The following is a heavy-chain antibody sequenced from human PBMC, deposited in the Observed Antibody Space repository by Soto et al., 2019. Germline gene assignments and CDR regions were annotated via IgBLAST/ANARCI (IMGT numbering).Heavy chain of an antibody. Sequence: HLVQSGPEVKQPGASVTVSFKTSGDTFTNFGLSWLRQAPGQGLEWIGWIDTYNCNKNYGQKSPCSRTLTTDTATSPSYMELKSLGYDDTAVYYCASVLRGVVNWFGPWSQGILVTVSS. CDR2: IDTYNCNK. V-gene: IGHV1-18*01. D-gene: IGHD3-10*01. CDR3: ASVLRGVVNWFGP. J-gene: IGHJ5*02. CDR1: GDTFTNFG.